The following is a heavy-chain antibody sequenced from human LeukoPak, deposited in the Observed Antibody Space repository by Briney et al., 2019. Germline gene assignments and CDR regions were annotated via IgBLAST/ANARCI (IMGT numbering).Heavy chain of an antibody. CDR3: AKYEAMVTYFDY. J-gene: IGHJ4*02. CDR2: ISGGGGST. CDR1: GLTFGSYA. V-gene: IGHV3-23*01. Sequence: GGSLRLSCAASGLTFGSYAMSWVRQAPGKGLERVSAISGGGGSTYYADSVKGRFTISRDNSKNTLYLQMNSLRAEDTAVYYCAKYEAMVTYFDYWGQGTLVTVSS. D-gene: IGHD5-18*01.